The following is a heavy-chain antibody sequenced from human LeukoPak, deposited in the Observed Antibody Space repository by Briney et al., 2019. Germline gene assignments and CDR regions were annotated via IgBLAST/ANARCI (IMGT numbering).Heavy chain of an antibody. Sequence: GGSLRLSCAASGFTVTNNYISWARQAPGKGLEWVSSIYSGGSTYYADSVKGRFTISRDNSKNTLYLQMNSLRAEGTAVYYCARPLYSGGWKGAFDIWGQGTMVTVSS. CDR1: GFTVTNNY. CDR3: ARPLYSGGWKGAFDI. V-gene: IGHV3-66*01. D-gene: IGHD6-19*01. J-gene: IGHJ3*02. CDR2: IYSGGST.